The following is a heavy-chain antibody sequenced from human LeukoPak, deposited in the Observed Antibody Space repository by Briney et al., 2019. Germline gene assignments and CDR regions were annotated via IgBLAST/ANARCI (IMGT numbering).Heavy chain of an antibody. CDR1: GGSISSYY. CDR2: IYYSGST. Sequence: SETLSLTCTVSGGSISSYYWSWIRQPPGKGLEWIGYIYYSGSTNYNPSLKSRVTISVDTSKNQFSLKLSSVTAADTAVYYCASSYHDYVWGSYRVDYWGQGTLVTVSS. D-gene: IGHD3-16*02. V-gene: IGHV4-59*08. J-gene: IGHJ4*02. CDR3: ASSYHDYVWGSYRVDY.